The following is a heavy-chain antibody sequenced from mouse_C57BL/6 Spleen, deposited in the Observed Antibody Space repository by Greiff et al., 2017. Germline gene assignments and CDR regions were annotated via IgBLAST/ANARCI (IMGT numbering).Heavy chain of an antibody. D-gene: IGHD6-1*01. CDR1: GYTFTSYW. CDR3: ARMGGRGYFDY. V-gene: IGHV1-69*01. Sequence: QVQLQQPGAELVMPGASVKLSCRASGYTFTSYWMHWVKQRPGQGLEWIGEIDPSDSYTNYNQKFKGKSTLTVDKSSSTAYMQRSSLTSEDSAVYYCARMGGRGYFDYWGQGTTLTVSS. J-gene: IGHJ2*01. CDR2: IDPSDSYT.